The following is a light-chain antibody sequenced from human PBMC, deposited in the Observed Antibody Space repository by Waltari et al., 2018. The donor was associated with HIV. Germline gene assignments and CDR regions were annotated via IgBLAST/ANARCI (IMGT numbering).Light chain of an antibody. CDR2: KDN. CDR1: VLAKNY. V-gene: IGLV3-27*01. J-gene: IGLJ3*02. CDR3: YSAADNMGV. Sequence: SYELTQPSSMSVSPGQTARITCSGDVLAKNYARWFQQKPGQAPVLLIYKDNERPSGIPERFSVSSSGTTVTLTISGAQVDDEADYYCYSAADNMGVFGGGTKLTVL.